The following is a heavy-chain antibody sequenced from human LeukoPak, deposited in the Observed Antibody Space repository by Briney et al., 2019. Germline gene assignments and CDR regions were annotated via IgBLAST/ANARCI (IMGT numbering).Heavy chain of an antibody. D-gene: IGHD3-22*01. V-gene: IGHV3-30*18. Sequence: GGSLRLPCAASGLTFSSYGMHWVRQAPGKGLEWVAVISYDGSNKYYADSVKGRFTISRDNSKNTLYLQMNSLRAEDTAVYYCAKDTDYYDSSGYYYFDYWGQGTLVTVSS. CDR1: GLTFSSYG. CDR2: ISYDGSNK. CDR3: AKDTDYYDSSGYYYFDY. J-gene: IGHJ4*02.